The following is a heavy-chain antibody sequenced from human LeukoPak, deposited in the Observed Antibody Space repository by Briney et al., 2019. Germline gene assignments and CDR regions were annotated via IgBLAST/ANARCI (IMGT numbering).Heavy chain of an antibody. CDR1: GFTFSSYG. D-gene: IGHD2-21*01. J-gene: IGHJ3*01. CDR2: ISFDGTIK. CDR3: AKVGECGGDCYYDAFDV. Sequence: QPGRSLRLSCAASGFTFSSYGMHWVRQAPGKGLEWVAVISFDGTIKYYADSVKGRFTISRDNSKNTLYLQMDSLTTEDTAVYFCAKVGECGGDCYYDAFDVWGQGTIVTVSS. V-gene: IGHV3-30*18.